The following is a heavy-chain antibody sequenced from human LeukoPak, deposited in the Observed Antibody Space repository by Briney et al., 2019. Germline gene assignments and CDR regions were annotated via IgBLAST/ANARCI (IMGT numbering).Heavy chain of an antibody. CDR2: IIPIFGTA. V-gene: IGHV1-69*05. J-gene: IGHJ4*02. CDR1: VGTFSSYA. CDR3: ARDRSAYYYDSSGYSAFDY. D-gene: IGHD3-22*01. Sequence: SVKVSCKASVGTFSSYAISWVRQAPGQGLEWMGGIIPIFGTANYAQKFQGRVTITTDESTSTAYMELSSLRSEDTAVYYCARDRSAYYYDSSGYSAFDYWGQGTLVTVSS.